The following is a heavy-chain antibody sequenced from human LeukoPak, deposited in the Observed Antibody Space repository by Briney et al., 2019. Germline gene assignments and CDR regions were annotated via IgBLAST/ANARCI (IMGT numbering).Heavy chain of an antibody. CDR2: IYNRGST. D-gene: IGHD6-13*01. V-gene: IGHV4-38-2*02. Sequence: SETLSLTCTVSGYSISSGYYWGWIRPPRGKGLGWIGSIYNRGSTYYHPSLTRRVTISVYTSKTQFSLTLSSVTAADTAVYYCARLYSSSPDVWGKRTTVTVSS. J-gene: IGHJ6*04. CDR1: GYSISSGYY. CDR3: ARLYSSSPDV.